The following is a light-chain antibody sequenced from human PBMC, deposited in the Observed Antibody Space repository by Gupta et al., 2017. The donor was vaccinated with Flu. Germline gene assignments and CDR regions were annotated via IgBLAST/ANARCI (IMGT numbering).Light chain of an antibody. V-gene: IGLV2-8*01. CDR1: SSDVGGYNY. CDR3: SSYAGSNNGV. Sequence: QSALTQPPSASGSPGQSVTISCTGTSSDVGGYNYVSWYQQHPGKAPKLMIYEVSMRPSGVPERVAGSKSGNTASLTVSGLQAEDEADYYCSSYAGSNNGVFGGGTKLTVL. CDR2: EVS. J-gene: IGLJ3*02.